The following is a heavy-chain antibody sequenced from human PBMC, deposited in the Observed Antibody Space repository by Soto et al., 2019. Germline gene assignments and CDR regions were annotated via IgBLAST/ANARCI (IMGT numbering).Heavy chain of an antibody. V-gene: IGHV3-9*01. D-gene: IGHD1-26*01. CDR3: AKDKYLGVTPLFDF. CDR1: GFTFNDYA. Sequence: EVQLVESGGGLAQPGRSLRLSCAASGFTFNDYAMHWVRQTPGKGLEWVSGISWNSARIGYADSVKGRFTISRDNAKNSLHLQMNGLRTEDTALYYCAKDKYLGVTPLFDFWGHGTLVTVSS. CDR2: ISWNSARI. J-gene: IGHJ4*01.